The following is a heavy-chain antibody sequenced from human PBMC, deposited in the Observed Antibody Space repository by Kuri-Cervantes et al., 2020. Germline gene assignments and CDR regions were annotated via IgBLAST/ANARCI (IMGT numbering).Heavy chain of an antibody. V-gene: IGHV1-3*01. Sequence: ASVKVSCKASGYTFTSYAMHWVRQAPGQRLEWMGWINAGNGNTKYSQKFQGRVTITRDTSASTAYMELSSLRSEDTAVYYCARDAGRFRYHLDYWGQGTLVTVSS. J-gene: IGHJ4*02. CDR2: INAGNGNT. D-gene: IGHD2-2*01. CDR3: ARDAGRFRYHLDY. CDR1: GYTFTSYA.